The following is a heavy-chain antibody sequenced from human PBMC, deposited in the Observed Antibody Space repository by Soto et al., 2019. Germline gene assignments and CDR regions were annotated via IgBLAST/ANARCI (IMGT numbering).Heavy chain of an antibody. CDR2: MSDGGST. CDR1: GGSFSNYY. J-gene: IGHJ3*02. Sequence: SETLSLTCAVYGGSFSNYYWTWVRQPPGKGLEWIGEMSDGGSTNYSPSLKGRVTMSVDTSKKQFALRLTSVSAADTAVYYCARPRDQWQFDSFDIWGQGKMVTVSS. V-gene: IGHV4-34*01. D-gene: IGHD6-19*01. CDR3: ARPRDQWQFDSFDI.